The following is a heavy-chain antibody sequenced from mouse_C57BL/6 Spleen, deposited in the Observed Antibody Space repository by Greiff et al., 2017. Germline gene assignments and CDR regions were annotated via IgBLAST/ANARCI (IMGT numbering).Heavy chain of an antibody. CDR2: ISSGGDHI. J-gene: IGHJ1*03. D-gene: IGHD2-5*01. CDR3: SRDEHYSNHCYFDV. V-gene: IGHV5-9-1*02. Sequence: EVMLVESGEGLVQPGGSLKLSCAASGFTFSSYAMSWVRQTPEKRLEWVAYISSGGDHIYYADTVKGRVTISRDNARNTLYLQMSSLKSEDTAMYYCSRDEHYSNHCYFDVWGTGTTVTVSS. CDR1: GFTFSSYA.